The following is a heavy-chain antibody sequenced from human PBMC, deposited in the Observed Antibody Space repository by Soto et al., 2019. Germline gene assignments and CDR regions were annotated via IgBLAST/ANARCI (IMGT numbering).Heavy chain of an antibody. Sequence: QITLKESGPTLVKPTQTLTLTCTFSGFSLTTSEVVVGWIRQPPGKAPEWLTFLYGNDDQRYSPSLRSRLTITRVTSKAPVVRSMTNMDPVDTATYYCAHRMTTLSVDYWGPGTLVTVSS. CDR1: GFSLTTSEVV. CDR2: LYGNDDQ. V-gene: IGHV2-5*01. D-gene: IGHD1-1*01. CDR3: AHRMTTLSVDY. J-gene: IGHJ4*02.